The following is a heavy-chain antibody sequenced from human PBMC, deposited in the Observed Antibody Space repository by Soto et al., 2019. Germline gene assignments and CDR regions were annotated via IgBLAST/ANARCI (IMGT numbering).Heavy chain of an antibody. CDR2: ISYDGSNK. J-gene: IGHJ4*02. CDR3: AKDWRSDPGPDY. CDR1: GFTFSSYG. V-gene: IGHV3-30*18. Sequence: GGSLRLSCAASGFTFSSYGMHWVRQAPGKGLEWVAVISYDGSNKYYADSVKGRFTISRDNSKNTLYLQMNSLRAEDTAVYYCAKDWRSDPGPDYWGQGTLVT.